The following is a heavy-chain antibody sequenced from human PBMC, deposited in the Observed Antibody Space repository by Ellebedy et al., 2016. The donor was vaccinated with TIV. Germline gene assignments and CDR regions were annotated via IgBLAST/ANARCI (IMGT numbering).Heavy chain of an antibody. CDR1: GLTFSNAW. Sequence: PGGSLRLSCAASGLTFSNAWMNWVRQAPGKGLEWVGRLKSKTDGGTTDYAAPVKGRFNISRDDLKNTLYLQMNSLKTEDTAVYYCATIAHDVFMVRGTFDPWGQGTLVTVSS. V-gene: IGHV3-15*07. J-gene: IGHJ5*02. CDR2: LKSKTDGGTT. D-gene: IGHD3-10*01. CDR3: ATIAHDVFMVRGTFDP.